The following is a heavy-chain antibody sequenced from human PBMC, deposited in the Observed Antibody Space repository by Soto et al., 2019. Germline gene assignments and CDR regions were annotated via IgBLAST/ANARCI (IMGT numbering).Heavy chain of an antibody. D-gene: IGHD1-26*01. J-gene: IGHJ6*02. CDR2: ITGSGAIT. Sequence: EVQLLESGGGLLQPGGSLRLSCAASGFTFSSYAMSWVRLAPGKGLEWVSGITGSGAITYYTDSVKGRFTISRDNSKNTLYLQMHSLRAEDTAVYYCARDVWETTSMYYGLDVWGLGTTVTVSS. CDR3: ARDVWETTSMYYGLDV. CDR1: GFTFSSYA. V-gene: IGHV3-23*01.